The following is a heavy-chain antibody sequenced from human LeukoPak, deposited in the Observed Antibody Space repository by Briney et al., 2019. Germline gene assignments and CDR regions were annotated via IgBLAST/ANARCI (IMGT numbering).Heavy chain of an antibody. CDR1: GYTFTSNY. Sequence: ASVKVSCKASGYTFTSNYVHWVRQAPGQGLEWVGMIYPRDGSTSYAQKFQGRVIVSRDTSTSTVHMELSGLRSEDRAVYYCARDQEGFDYWGQGTLVTVSS. J-gene: IGHJ4*02. CDR2: IYPRDGST. CDR3: ARDQEGFDY. V-gene: IGHV1-46*01.